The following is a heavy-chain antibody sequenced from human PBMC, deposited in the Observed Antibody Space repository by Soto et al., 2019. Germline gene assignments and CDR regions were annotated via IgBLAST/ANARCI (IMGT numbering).Heavy chain of an antibody. Sequence: QVQLVQSGAEVKEPGSSVNVSCKTSGGTFGNTAVTWVRQVPGQGLEWIGGIVPLFGTANYAQKFRGRVMITADESTSTAHMDLSSRGSDDTAIYYCARDGDPGYSFWSGPLGGGRFDPWGQGTRVTVSS. D-gene: IGHD3-3*01. CDR2: IVPLFGTA. CDR1: GGTFGNTA. V-gene: IGHV1-69*12. CDR3: ARDGDPGYSFWSGPLGGGRFDP. J-gene: IGHJ5*02.